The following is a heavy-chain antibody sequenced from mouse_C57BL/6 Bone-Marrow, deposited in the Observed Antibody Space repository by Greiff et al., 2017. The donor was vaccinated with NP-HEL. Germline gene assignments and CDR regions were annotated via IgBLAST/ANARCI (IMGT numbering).Heavy chain of an antibody. Sequence: EVQVVESGPGLVKPSQSLSLTCSVTGYSITSGYYWNWIRQFPGNKLEWMGYISYDGSNNYNPSLKNRMSITRDTSKNQFFLKLNSVTTEDTATYYCARAGYDGLFAYWGQGTLVTVSA. CDR2: ISYDGSN. D-gene: IGHD2-14*01. CDR1: GYSITSGYY. V-gene: IGHV3-6*01. J-gene: IGHJ3*01. CDR3: ARAGYDGLFAY.